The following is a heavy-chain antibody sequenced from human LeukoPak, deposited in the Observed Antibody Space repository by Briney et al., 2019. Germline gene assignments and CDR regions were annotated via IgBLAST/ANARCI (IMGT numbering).Heavy chain of an antibody. V-gene: IGHV4-38-2*02. J-gene: IGHJ3*01. Sequence: SETLSLTCTVSGYSISRGYYRGWIRPPPGEGLEWIGSIYHSGSTYYKPSLKSRVTISGDTSKNQFYLKLSSVIAADTAVYYCANAIAEWYQLLAGGEDAFDFWGQGTLVTVSS. D-gene: IGHD2-2*01. CDR1: GYSISRGYY. CDR2: IYHSGST. CDR3: ANAIAEWYQLLAGGEDAFDF.